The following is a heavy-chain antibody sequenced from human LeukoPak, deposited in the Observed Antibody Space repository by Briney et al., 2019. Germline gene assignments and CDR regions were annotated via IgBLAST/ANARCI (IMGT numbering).Heavy chain of an antibody. J-gene: IGHJ4*02. CDR3: ARVGGGTYRYLLDQ. CDR1: GFTFSSYA. CDR2: ISVSGGST. D-gene: IGHD3-16*02. V-gene: IGHV3-23*01. Sequence: PGGSLRLSCAASGFTFSSYALSWVRQAPGKGLEWVSTISVSGGSTYYADPVKGRFAISRDNSKNTLSLQMNSLRAEDTAEYYCARVGGGTYRYLLDQWGQGTLVTVSS.